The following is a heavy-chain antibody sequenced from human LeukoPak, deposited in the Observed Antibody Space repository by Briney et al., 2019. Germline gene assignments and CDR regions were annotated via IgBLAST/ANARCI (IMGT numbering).Heavy chain of an antibody. CDR1: GFTFSSYA. CDR3: ARAFSHDSSGYYHHDAFDI. Sequence: PGGSLRLSCAASGFTFSSYAMHWVRQAPGKGLEWVAVISYDGSNKYYADSVKGRFTISRDNSKNTLYLQMNSLRAEDTAVYYCARAFSHDSSGYYHHDAFDIWGQGTMVTVSS. D-gene: IGHD3-22*01. V-gene: IGHV3-30*04. J-gene: IGHJ3*02. CDR2: ISYDGSNK.